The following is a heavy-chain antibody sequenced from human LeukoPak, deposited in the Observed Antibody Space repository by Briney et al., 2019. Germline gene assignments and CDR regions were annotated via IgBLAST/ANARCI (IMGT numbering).Heavy chain of an antibody. J-gene: IGHJ4*02. CDR3: VKELGRPLIRARVFGPS. D-gene: IGHD3-3*01. Sequence: GGSLRLSCEASGFIFSSYSMNWVRQAPGKGLEWISYISSTGSPVNYADSVKGRFTISRDNAKNLVYLQMSSLTVGDTAVYYCVKELGRPLIRARVFGPSWGRGTLVTVSS. CDR2: ISSTGSPV. V-gene: IGHV3-48*01. CDR1: GFIFSSYS.